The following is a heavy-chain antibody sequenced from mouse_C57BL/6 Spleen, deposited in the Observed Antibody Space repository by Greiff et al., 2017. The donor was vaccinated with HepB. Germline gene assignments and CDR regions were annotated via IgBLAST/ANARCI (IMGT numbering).Heavy chain of an antibody. CDR3: ARGGYDRGFAY. Sequence: EVQVVESGPGLVKPSQSLSLTCSVTGYSITSGYYWNWIRQFPGNKLEWMGYISYDGSNNYNPSLKNRISITRDTSKNQFFLKLNSVTTEDTATYYCARGGYDRGFAYWGQGTLVTVSA. V-gene: IGHV3-6*01. D-gene: IGHD2-2*01. CDR1: GYSITSGYY. J-gene: IGHJ3*01. CDR2: ISYDGSN.